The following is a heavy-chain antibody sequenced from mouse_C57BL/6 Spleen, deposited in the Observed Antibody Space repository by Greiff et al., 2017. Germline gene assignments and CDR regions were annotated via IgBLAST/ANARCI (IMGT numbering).Heavy chain of an antibody. Sequence: QVQLQQSGADLAKPGASVKLSCKASGYTFTDYYMHWVNQRPGQGLEWIGYINPSSGCTTCNQKFKDKATLTANKSSSTAYMQLSSLTYEDSAVYYCARGGWDWYFDVWGTGTTVTVSS. J-gene: IGHJ1*03. CDR3: ARGGWDWYFDV. CDR1: GYTFTDYY. CDR2: INPSSGCT. V-gene: IGHV1-7*01. D-gene: IGHD3-3*01.